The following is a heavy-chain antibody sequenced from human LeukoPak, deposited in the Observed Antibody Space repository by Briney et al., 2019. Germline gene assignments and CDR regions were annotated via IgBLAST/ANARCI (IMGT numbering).Heavy chain of an antibody. V-gene: IGHV4-34*01. J-gene: IGHJ4*02. D-gene: IGHD6-19*01. CDR2: TTDGGST. CDR1: GGSFSRYY. Sequence: PSETLSLTCAVYGGSFSRYYWSWIRRPPGKGLEWIGETTDGGSTNYNPSLKSRVTISIDTSKNQFSLKLSSSTAADTAIYYCARGRSSGWSSSIDSWGQGSLVTVSS. CDR3: ARGRSSGWSSSIDS.